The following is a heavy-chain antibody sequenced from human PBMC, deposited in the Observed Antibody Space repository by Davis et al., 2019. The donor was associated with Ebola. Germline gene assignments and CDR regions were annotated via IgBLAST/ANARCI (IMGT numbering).Heavy chain of an antibody. CDR3: ARDRYSKYYYYGMDV. CDR2: IYYSGST. Sequence: PSETLSLTCTVSGGSISSGGYYWSWIRQHPGKGLEWIGYIYYSGSTYYNPSLKSRVTLSVDTSKNQFSLKLSSVTAADTAVYYCARDRYSKYYYYGMDVWGQGTTVTVSS. J-gene: IGHJ6*02. V-gene: IGHV4-31*03. CDR1: GGSISSGGYY. D-gene: IGHD4-11*01.